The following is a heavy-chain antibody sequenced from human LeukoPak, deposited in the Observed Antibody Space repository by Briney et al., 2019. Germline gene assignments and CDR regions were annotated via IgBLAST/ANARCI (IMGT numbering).Heavy chain of an antibody. J-gene: IGHJ4*02. D-gene: IGHD6-19*01. CDR1: GFTFDDYG. CDR2: INWNGGST. CDR3: ARDRGSSGWEIIDY. Sequence: PGGSLRLSCAASGFTFDDYGMSWVRQAPGKGLEWVSGINWNGGSTGYADSVKGRFTISRGNAKNSLYLQMNSLRAEDTALYYCARDRGSSGWEIIDYWGQGTLVTVSS. V-gene: IGHV3-20*04.